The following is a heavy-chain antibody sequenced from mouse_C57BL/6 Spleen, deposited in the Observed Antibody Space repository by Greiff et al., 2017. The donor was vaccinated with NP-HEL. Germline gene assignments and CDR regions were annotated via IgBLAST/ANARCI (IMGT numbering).Heavy chain of an antibody. CDR2: INPNNGGT. D-gene: IGHD1-1*01. V-gene: IGHV1-18*01. CDR3: ASSRLPYGTYAMDY. CDR1: GYTFTDYN. J-gene: IGHJ4*01. Sequence: DVQLQESGPELVKPGASVKIPCKASGYTFTDYNMDWVKQSHGKSLEWIGDINPNNGGTIYNQKFKGKVTLTVDKSSSTAYMELRSLTSEDTAVYYCASSRLPYGTYAMDYWGQGTSVTVSS.